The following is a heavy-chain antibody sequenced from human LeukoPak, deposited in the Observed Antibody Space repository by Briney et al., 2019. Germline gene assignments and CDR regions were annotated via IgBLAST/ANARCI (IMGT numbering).Heavy chain of an antibody. CDR2: IWYDGSNK. CDR3: ANEIRPNDY. CDR1: GFTFSSYG. V-gene: IGHV3-33*06. D-gene: IGHD4-17*01. Sequence: GGSLRLSCAASGFTFSSYGMHWVRQAPGKGLEWVAVIWYDGSNKYYADSVKGWFTISRDNSKNTVYLQMNSLRAEDTAVYYCANEIRPNDYWGQGTLVTVSS. J-gene: IGHJ4*02.